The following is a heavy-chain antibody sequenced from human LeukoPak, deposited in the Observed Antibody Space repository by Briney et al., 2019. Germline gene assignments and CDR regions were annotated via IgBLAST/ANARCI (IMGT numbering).Heavy chain of an antibody. J-gene: IGHJ4*02. V-gene: IGHV3-23*01. CDR2: ISGSGGNT. D-gene: IGHD6-19*01. CDR3: AKTTAGHSSGRDPGWPVDY. CDR1: GFTFGSYA. Sequence: GGSLRLSCAASGFTFGSYAMTWVRQAPGKGLEWVSHISGSGGNTYHADSVKGRYTISRDNSKNTVYLQMNSLRAEDTAVYYCAKTTAGHSSGRDPGWPVDYWGQGTLVTVSS.